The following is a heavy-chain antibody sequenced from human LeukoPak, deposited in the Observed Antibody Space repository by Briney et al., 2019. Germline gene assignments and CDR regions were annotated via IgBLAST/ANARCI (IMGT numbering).Heavy chain of an antibody. CDR3: ARGGSYWIYDY. D-gene: IGHD1-26*01. J-gene: IGHJ4*02. CDR2: IYYSGST. Sequence: SETLSLTCTVPGGSINNYYWNWIRQTPGKGLEWIGYIYYSGSTNYNPSLKSRVTMSVDTSKNQFSLRLKSVTAADTAVYYCARGGSYWIYDYWGQGTLVTVSS. V-gene: IGHV4-59*01. CDR1: GGSINNYY.